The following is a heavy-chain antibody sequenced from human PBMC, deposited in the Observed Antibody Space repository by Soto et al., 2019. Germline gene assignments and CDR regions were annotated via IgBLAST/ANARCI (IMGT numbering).Heavy chain of an antibody. Sequence: QVQLVESGGGVVQPGRSLRLSCAASGFTFTSYAMHWVRQAPGRGLEWVAVISNDGSNYYYADSVRGRFTISRDNTKNTLSLKMSSLRGEDSGVYYCARGTTLAIFDYGMDVWGQGTTVTVSS. CDR1: GFTFTSYA. V-gene: IGHV3-30-3*01. CDR3: ARGTTLAIFDYGMDV. J-gene: IGHJ6*02. CDR2: ISNDGSNY. D-gene: IGHD3-3*02.